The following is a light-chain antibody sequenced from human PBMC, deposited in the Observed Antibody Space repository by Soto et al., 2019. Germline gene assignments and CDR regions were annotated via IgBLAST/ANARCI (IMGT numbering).Light chain of an antibody. CDR2: AAS. Sequence: IQLTQSPSSLSASVGDRVTITCRASQGISSYLAWYQQKPGKAPKLLIYAASTLQSGVPSRFSGSGSGTDFTLTHISLQPEDFATYYCQQLNSHPRTFGQGTKVEIK. J-gene: IGKJ1*01. CDR3: QQLNSHPRT. CDR1: QGISSY. V-gene: IGKV1-9*01.